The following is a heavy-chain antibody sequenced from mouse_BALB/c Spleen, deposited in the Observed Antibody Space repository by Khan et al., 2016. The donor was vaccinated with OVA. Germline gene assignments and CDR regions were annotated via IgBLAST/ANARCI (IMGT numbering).Heavy chain of an antibody. Sequence: VQLQQSGPELVKPGASVKISCKTSGYTFTEYTLHWVKQSHGKSLEWIGVINPKNGVTSYNQKFKGKATLTVDKPSSTAYLEFRSLTSEDSAVFYCAKDAGRYWGQGTSVTVSS. CDR2: INPKNGVT. D-gene: IGHD3-3*01. CDR3: AKDAGRY. CDR1: GYTFTEYT. V-gene: IGHV1-18*01. J-gene: IGHJ4*01.